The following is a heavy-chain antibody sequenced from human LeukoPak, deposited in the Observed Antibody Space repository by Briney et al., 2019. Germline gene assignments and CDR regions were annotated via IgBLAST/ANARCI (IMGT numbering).Heavy chain of an antibody. V-gene: IGHV1-69*04. CDR3: AMRKPYDSSGPFDY. CDR1: GGTFSSYA. CDR2: IIPTLGIA. Sequence: GASVKVSCKASGGTFSSYAISWVRQAPGQGLEWMGRIIPTLGIANYAQKFQGRVTITADKSTSTAYMELSSLRSEDTAVYYCAMRKPYDSSGPFDYWGQGTLVTVSS. J-gene: IGHJ4*02. D-gene: IGHD3-22*01.